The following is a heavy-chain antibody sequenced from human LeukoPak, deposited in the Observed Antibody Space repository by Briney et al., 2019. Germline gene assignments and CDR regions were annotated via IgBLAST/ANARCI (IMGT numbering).Heavy chain of an antibody. CDR3: AKDIEQWLGSVDY. V-gene: IGHV3-7*03. Sequence: PEGSLRLSCAASGFTFSSYWMSWVRQAPGKGLEWVANIKEDGNEIYYVDSVRGRFTISRDNAKNSLYLQMNSLRAEDTALYYCAKDIEQWLGSVDYWGQGTLVTVSS. D-gene: IGHD6-19*01. J-gene: IGHJ4*02. CDR1: GFTFSSYW. CDR2: IKEDGNEI.